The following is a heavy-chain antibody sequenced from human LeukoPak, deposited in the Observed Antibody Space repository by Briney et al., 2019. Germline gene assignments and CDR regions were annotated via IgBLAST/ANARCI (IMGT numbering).Heavy chain of an antibody. CDR3: ARDFYGDDGHHPFDY. CDR1: GGSISNYY. D-gene: IGHD2/OR15-2a*01. V-gene: IGHV4-4*07. Sequence: SETLSLTCSVSGGSISNYYWNWLRQPPGKGLEWIGRIYASGSTNYNPSLKSRVTISMDKFKNHFSLNLKSVTAADTAFYYCARDFYGDDGHHPFDYWGQGIRVTVSS. J-gene: IGHJ4*02. CDR2: IYASGST.